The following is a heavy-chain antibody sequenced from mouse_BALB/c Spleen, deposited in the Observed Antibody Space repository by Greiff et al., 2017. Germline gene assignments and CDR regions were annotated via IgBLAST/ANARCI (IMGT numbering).Heavy chain of an antibody. J-gene: IGHJ4*01. CDR2: IYPGDGDT. CDR1: GYTFTSYW. D-gene: IGHD1-1*01. V-gene: IGHV1-87*01. Sequence: QVQLQQSGAELARPGASVKLSCKASGYTFTSYWMQWVKQRPGQGLEWIGAIYPGDGDTRYTQKFKGKATLTADKSSSTAYMQLSSLASEDSAVYYCARDTTVVRMDYWGQGTSVTVSS. CDR3: ARDTTVVRMDY.